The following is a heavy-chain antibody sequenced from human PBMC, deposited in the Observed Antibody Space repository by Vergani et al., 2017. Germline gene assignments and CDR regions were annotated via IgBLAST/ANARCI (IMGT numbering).Heavy chain of an antibody. D-gene: IGHD3-22*01. CDR1: GFTFSSYS. V-gene: IGHV3-21*01. J-gene: IGHJ4*02. Sequence: EVQLVESGGGLVKPGGSLRLSCAASGFTFSSYSMNWVRQAPGKGLECVSSISSSSSYIYYADSVKGRFTISRDNAKNSLYLQMNSLRAEDTAVYYCAMDLFYYDSSGYYSGFFDCWGQGSLVTVSS. CDR2: ISSSSSYI. CDR3: AMDLFYYDSSGYYSGFFDC.